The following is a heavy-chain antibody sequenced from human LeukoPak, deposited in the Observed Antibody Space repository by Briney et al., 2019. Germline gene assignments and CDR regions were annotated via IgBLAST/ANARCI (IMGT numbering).Heavy chain of an antibody. J-gene: IGHJ4*02. CDR3: AQWHTVDY. CDR2: IGGSGGNT. D-gene: IGHD2-8*01. V-gene: IGHV3-23*01. Sequence: GGSLRLSCAASGFTFSSSPMSWVRQAPGKGLEWVSVIGGSGGNTNYAYSVRGRFTISRYNSKNTLYLQMNSLRADDTAVYYCAQWHTVDYWGQGTLVTVSS. CDR1: GFTFSSSP.